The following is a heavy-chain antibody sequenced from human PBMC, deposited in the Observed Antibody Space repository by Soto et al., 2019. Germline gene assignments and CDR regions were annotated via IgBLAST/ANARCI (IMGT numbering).Heavy chain of an antibody. CDR1: GFTFSNAW. CDR3: TTVGITYYDFWSGYYQFDY. Sequence: PGGSLRLSCAASGFTFSNAWMSWVRQAPGKGLEWVGRIKSKADGGTTDYAAPVKGRFTISRDDSKNTLYLQMNSLKTEDTAVYYCTTVGITYYDFWSGYYQFDYWGQGTLVTVSS. CDR2: IKSKADGGTT. V-gene: IGHV3-15*01. J-gene: IGHJ4*02. D-gene: IGHD3-3*01.